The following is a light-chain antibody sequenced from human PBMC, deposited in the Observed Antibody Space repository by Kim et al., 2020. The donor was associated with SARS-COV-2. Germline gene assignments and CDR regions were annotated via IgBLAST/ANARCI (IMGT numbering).Light chain of an antibody. CDR3: QQSGTSPRT. J-gene: IGKJ1*01. CDR1: QSVSSSY. CDR2: GAS. V-gene: IGKV3-20*01. Sequence: SPGERATLSCRASQSVSSSYLAWYQQKPGQAPRLLIYGASSRATGIPDRFSGSGSGTDFTLTISRLAPEDFAVYYCQQSGTSPRTFGQGTKVDIK.